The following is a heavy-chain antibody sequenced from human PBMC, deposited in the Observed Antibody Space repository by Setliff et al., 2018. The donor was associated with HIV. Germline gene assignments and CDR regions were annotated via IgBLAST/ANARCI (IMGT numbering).Heavy chain of an antibody. CDR2: TDISDNG. V-gene: IGHV3-53*01. D-gene: IGHD5-12*01. CDR3: ARRIYGDHDYRQDAFDV. Sequence: GESLKISCAASGFDISDNYMTWVRQAPGRGLEWVSVTDISDNGYYAESVEGRFSISRDSSKNVVFLQMHRLRAEDTAVYYCARRIYGDHDYRQDAFDVWGPGTMVTVSS. J-gene: IGHJ3*01. CDR1: GFDISDNY.